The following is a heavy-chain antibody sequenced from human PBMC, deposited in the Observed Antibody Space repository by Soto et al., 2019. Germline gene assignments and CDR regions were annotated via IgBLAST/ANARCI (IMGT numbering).Heavy chain of an antibody. Sequence: EVQLVESGGGLVQPGGSLRLSCAASGFTVSSNYMSWVRQAPGKGLEWVSVIYSGGSTYYADSVKGRLTISRDNSKNTLYLQMNSLRAEDTAVYYCARDPPKEAVAGVITSEYFQHWGQGTLVTVSS. CDR1: GFTVSSNY. V-gene: IGHV3-66*01. CDR2: IYSGGST. CDR3: ARDPPKEAVAGVITSEYFQH. D-gene: IGHD6-19*01. J-gene: IGHJ1*01.